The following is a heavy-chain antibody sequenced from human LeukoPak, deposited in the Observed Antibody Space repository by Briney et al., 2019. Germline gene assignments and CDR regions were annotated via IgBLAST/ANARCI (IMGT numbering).Heavy chain of an antibody. CDR2: IDHSGST. J-gene: IGHJ4*02. CDR1: DYSISSGYY. Sequence: PSETLSLTCTVSDYSISSGYYWGWIRQTPGKGLEWIGSIDHSGSTYYHPSLKSRDAILIDTSKNQFSLKLSSVTAADTAVYYCARVGVGPTGYYFAYWGQGTLVTVSS. V-gene: IGHV4-38-2*02. D-gene: IGHD1-26*01. CDR3: ARVGVGPTGYYFAY.